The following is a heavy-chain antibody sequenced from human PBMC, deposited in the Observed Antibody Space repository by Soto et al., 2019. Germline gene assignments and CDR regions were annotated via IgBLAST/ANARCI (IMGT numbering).Heavy chain of an antibody. V-gene: IGHV5-51*01. D-gene: IGHD3-22*01. CDR3: ALRSMAVVPEY. J-gene: IGHJ4*02. CDR2: IYPGDSDT. CDR1: GYSFTSYW. Sequence: GESLKISCKGSGYSFTSYWIGWVRQMPGKGLEWMGIIYPGDSDTRYSPSFQGQVTLSVDTSTNQCSLTLSSMTAADTAVYYCALRSMAVVPEYWGQGTLVTVSS.